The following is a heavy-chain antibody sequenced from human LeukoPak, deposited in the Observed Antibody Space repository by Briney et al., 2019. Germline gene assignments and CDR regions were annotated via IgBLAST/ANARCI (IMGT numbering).Heavy chain of an antibody. CDR3: ARHYYDSSGPGPTYFDY. J-gene: IGHJ4*02. CDR1: GGSISSSSYY. CDR2: IYYSGST. V-gene: IGHV4-39*01. Sequence: PSETLSLTCTVSGGSISSSSYYWGWIRQPPGKGLEWIGSIYYSGSTYYNPSLKSRVTISVDTSKNQFPLKLSSVTAADTAVYYCARHYYDSSGPGPTYFDYWGQGTLVTVSS. D-gene: IGHD3-22*01.